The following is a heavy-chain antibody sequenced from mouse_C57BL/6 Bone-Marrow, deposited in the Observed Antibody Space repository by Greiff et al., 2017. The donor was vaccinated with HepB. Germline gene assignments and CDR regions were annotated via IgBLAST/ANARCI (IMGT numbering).Heavy chain of an antibody. Sequence: VQLQQPGAELVKPGASVKLSCTASGFTFTSYWMHWVNQRPGRGLEWIGRIDPNSGGSKYNEKFKSKATLTVDKPSSTDDMQISRLTSEDSAVYDGAGEEDRVGGFAYWGQGTLVTVSA. CDR3: AGEEDRVGGFAY. D-gene: IGHD1-1*01. J-gene: IGHJ3*01. CDR2: IDPNSGGS. V-gene: IGHV1-72*01. CDR1: GFTFTSYW.